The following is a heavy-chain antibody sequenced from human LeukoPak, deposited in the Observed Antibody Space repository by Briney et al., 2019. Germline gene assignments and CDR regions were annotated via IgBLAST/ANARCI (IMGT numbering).Heavy chain of an antibody. CDR3: VLGYSYGYLFDY. Sequence: RTGGSLRLSCAASGFTFSDYSMNWVRQAPGKGLEWVAIINQNGNEKYYVDSVKGRSTISRDNAKNSLFFQMNSLRAEDTAVYFCVLGYSYGYLFDYWGQGTLVTVAS. D-gene: IGHD5-18*01. J-gene: IGHJ4*02. V-gene: IGHV3-7*01. CDR1: GFTFSDYS. CDR2: INQNGNEK.